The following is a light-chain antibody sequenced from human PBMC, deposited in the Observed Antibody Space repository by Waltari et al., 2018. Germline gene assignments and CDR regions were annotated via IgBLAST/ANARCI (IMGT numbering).Light chain of an antibody. CDR2: EGN. V-gene: IGLV2-23*01. CDR1: SSDVGNFLL. Sequence: QSALTQPASVSGSPGQSISISCTGSSSDVGNFLLLSLYQQHPGKAPKVIIYEGNKRPSGLSERFSVPKPGNTAALTISGLQPDDEADYYCCSYVGGTSWVFGGGTKLTVL. CDR3: CSYVGGTSWV. J-gene: IGLJ3*02.